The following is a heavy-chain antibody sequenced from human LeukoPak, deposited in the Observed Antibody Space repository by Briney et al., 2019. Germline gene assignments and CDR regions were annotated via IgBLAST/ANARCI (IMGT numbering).Heavy chain of an antibody. CDR3: AREYYDILTGYIGVAFDI. CDR2: IKQDGSEK. J-gene: IGHJ3*02. D-gene: IGHD3-9*01. V-gene: IGHV3-7*03. CDR1: GFTFSSYW. Sequence: GGSLRLSCAASGFTFSSYWMSWVRQAPGKGLEWVANIKQDGSEKYYVDSVKGRFTISRDNAKNSLYLQMNSLRAEDTAVYYCAREYYDILTGYIGVAFDIWGQGTMVTVSS.